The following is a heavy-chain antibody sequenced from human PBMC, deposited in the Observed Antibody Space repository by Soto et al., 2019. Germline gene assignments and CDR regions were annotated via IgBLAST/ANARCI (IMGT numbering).Heavy chain of an antibody. V-gene: IGHV4-30-2*01. D-gene: IGHD3-10*01. J-gene: IGHJ4*02. CDR1: GGSISGGGFS. Sequence: TRSLTCXVSGGSISGGGFSWSWIRQPPGKGLEWIGYILHTGGTQYNPSLKSRVSMSVDKSKNQFSLHLTSVTAADTAVYYCARLQFGEGFDYWGQGALVTVSS. CDR2: ILHTGGT. CDR3: ARLQFGEGFDY.